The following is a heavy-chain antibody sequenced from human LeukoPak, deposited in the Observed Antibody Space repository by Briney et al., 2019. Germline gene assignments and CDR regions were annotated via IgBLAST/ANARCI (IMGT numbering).Heavy chain of an antibody. D-gene: IGHD5-12*01. CDR2: IIPIFGTA. Sequence: SVKVSCKASGGTFCSYAISWVRQAPGQGLEWMGGIIPIFGTANYAEKFQGTVTITTDETTSKAYMKLRRLRYEDTDVYSSARGGGYEPDYWGQGTLVTVSS. CDR3: ARGGGYEPDY. J-gene: IGHJ4*02. V-gene: IGHV1-69*05. CDR1: GGTFCSYA.